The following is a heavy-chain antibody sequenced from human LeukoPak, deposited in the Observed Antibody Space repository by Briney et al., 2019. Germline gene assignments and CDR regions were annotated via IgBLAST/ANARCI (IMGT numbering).Heavy chain of an antibody. CDR2: ISSSGTTI. CDR3: AKLAPFDY. J-gene: IGHJ4*02. Sequence: GGSLRLSCVASGFIFSSYEMNWVRQTPGEGLEWVSYISSSGTTIHCADSVKGRFTISRDNAKNSVYLQMNSLRVEDTAVYYCAKLAPFDYWGQGTLVTVSS. CDR1: GFIFSSYE. V-gene: IGHV3-48*03. D-gene: IGHD1-7*01.